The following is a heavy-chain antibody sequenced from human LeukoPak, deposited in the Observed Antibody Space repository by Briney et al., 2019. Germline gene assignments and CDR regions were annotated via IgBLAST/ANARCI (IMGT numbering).Heavy chain of an antibody. CDR1: GFTFSGYA. D-gene: IGHD3-10*01. V-gene: IGHV3-23*01. Sequence: GSLRLSCAASGFTFSGYAMSWVRQAPGKGLQWASTISRSGDNTYYADSVKGRFTISRDNSKNTLYVQMNSLRAEDTAIYYCAKAGANWFDPWGQGTLVTVSS. J-gene: IGHJ5*02. CDR2: ISRSGDNT. CDR3: AKAGANWFDP.